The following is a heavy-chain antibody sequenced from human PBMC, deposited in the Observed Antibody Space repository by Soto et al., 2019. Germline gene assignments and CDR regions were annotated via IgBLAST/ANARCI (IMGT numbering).Heavy chain of an antibody. J-gene: IGHJ4*02. D-gene: IGHD3-10*01. Sequence: QVQLQESGPGLVKPLETLSLTCTVPGVSITSYYWSWVRQPPGKGLECIGYIYSNGNINYHPSLKSRLTLSLDTSKNRFSLRLSSVTPADTAVYYWATGRVSFGSEYWGQGTLVTVSS. V-gene: IGHV4-59*01. CDR3: ATGRVSFGSEY. CDR1: GVSITSYY. CDR2: IYSNGNI.